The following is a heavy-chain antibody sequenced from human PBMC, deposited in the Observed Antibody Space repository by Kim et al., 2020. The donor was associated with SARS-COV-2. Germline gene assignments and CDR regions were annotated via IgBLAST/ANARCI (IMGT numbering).Heavy chain of an antibody. V-gene: IGHV4-34*01. J-gene: IGHJ4*02. D-gene: IGHD3-3*01. Sequence: NPSLKSRVTISVDTYKNQFSLKLSSVTAADTAVYYCARGLRGPLARSLDYWGQGTLVTVSS. CDR3: ARGLRGPLARSLDY.